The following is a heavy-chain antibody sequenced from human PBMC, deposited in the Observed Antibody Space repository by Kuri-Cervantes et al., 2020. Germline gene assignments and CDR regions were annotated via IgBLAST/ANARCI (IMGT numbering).Heavy chain of an antibody. CDR3: ARDGAQSI. Sequence: GESLKISCAASGFTVSSRYMNWVRQVQGRGRECVSVIHDGGSTYYADFVKGRFTISRDNSKNTLYLQMKSLRDEDTAVYYCARDGAQSIWGQGTRVTVSS. CDR2: IHDGGST. CDR1: GFTVSSRY. J-gene: IGHJ3*02. D-gene: IGHD4/OR15-4a*01. V-gene: IGHV3-66*01.